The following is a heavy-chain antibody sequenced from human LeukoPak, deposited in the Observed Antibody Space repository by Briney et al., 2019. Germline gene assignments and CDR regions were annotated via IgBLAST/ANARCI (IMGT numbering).Heavy chain of an antibody. CDR1: GFTVSSNY. V-gene: IGHV3-53*01. D-gene: IGHD3-9*01. Sequence: GGSLRLSCAASGFTVSSNYMSWVRQAPGKGLEWVSAIYSGGSTYYADSVKGRFTISRDNSKNTLFLQMNSLRAEDTAVYYCAKFYDILTGYFDYWGQGTLVTVSS. CDR3: AKFYDILTGYFDY. J-gene: IGHJ4*02. CDR2: IYSGGST.